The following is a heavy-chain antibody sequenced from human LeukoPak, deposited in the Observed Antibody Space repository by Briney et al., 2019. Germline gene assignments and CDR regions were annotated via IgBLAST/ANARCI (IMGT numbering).Heavy chain of an antibody. D-gene: IGHD3-16*01. CDR1: GFTFSSYA. J-gene: IGHJ4*02. CDR3: ARDFRGVFDY. CDR2: ISGSGGSI. Sequence: GSLRLSCAASGFTFSSYAIYWVRQAQGKGLEWVSAISGSGGSIYYTDSVKGRFTISRDNSKNSLYLQINSLRAEDTAVYYCARDFRGVFDYWGQGTLVTVSS. V-gene: IGHV3-23*01.